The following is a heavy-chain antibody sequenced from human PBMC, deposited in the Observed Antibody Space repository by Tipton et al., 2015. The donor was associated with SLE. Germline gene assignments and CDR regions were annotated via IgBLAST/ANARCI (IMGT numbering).Heavy chain of an antibody. CDR3: ARLQWLVLNWYFDL. V-gene: IGHV4-61*02. J-gene: IGHJ2*01. D-gene: IGHD6-19*01. CDR1: GDSISSGSYY. CDR2: IFSKGST. Sequence: TLSLTCTVSGDSISSGSYYWTWIRQPAGKGLEWIGRIFSKGSTNSNLSLKSRVTISVDTSKNQFSLKLSSVTAADTAVYYCARLQWLVLNWYFDLWGRGTLVTVSS.